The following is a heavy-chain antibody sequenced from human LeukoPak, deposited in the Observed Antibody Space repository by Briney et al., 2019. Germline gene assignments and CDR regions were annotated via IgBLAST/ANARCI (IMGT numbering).Heavy chain of an antibody. Sequence: SETLSLTCVVSGGSISSSSSYWGWIRQPPGKGLEWIGSVYYSGSTYYNPSLKSRVTISGDTSKDQFSLKLSSVTAADTAVYYCARTVEGYTYGYVDYWGQGTLVTVSS. CDR2: VYYSGST. J-gene: IGHJ4*02. CDR1: GGSISSSSSY. CDR3: ARTVEGYTYGYVDY. V-gene: IGHV4-39*07. D-gene: IGHD5-18*01.